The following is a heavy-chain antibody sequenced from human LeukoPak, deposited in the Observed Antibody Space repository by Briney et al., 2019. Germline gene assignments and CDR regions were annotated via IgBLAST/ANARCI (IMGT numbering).Heavy chain of an antibody. CDR3: ARQGRDILTGYPYHFDY. V-gene: IGHV4-4*09. D-gene: IGHD3-9*01. CDR2: IYTSGST. CDR1: GGSISSYY. J-gene: IGHJ4*02. Sequence: SETLSLTCTVSGGSISSYYWSWIRQPPGKGLEWIGYIYTSGSTNYNPSLKSRATISVDTSKYQFSVKLSSEAAADTAVYNGARQGRDILTGYPYHFDYWGQGTLVTVSS.